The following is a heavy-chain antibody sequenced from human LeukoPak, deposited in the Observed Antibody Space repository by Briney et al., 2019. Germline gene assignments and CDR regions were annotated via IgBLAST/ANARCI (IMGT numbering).Heavy chain of an antibody. Sequence: GASVKVSCKTSGYTFTTNAITWVRQAPGQGLEWVAWISCYNGDTRYAQKFQGRVTVTTDTSTSTVYMELRSLRSDDTAVYYCARDMKRSRARWENLGFDPWGQGTLVTVSS. D-gene: IGHD1-26*01. J-gene: IGHJ5*02. CDR2: ISCYNGDT. CDR1: GYTFTTNA. CDR3: ARDMKRSRARWENLGFDP. V-gene: IGHV1-18*01.